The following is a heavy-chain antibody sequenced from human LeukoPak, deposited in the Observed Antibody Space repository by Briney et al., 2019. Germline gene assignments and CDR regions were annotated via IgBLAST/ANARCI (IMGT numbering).Heavy chain of an antibody. CDR2: IGTSGSPI. J-gene: IGHJ6*02. CDR1: GFTFSDYY. CDR3: AREGGYDYGDYTHYGMDV. Sequence: GGSLRLSCAASGFTFSDYYMTWIRQAPGKGLEWVSYIGTSGSPIYYSDSVKGRFTISRDNAKNSLYLQMNSLRAEDTAVYYCAREGGYDYGDYTHYGMDVWGQGTTVTVSS. V-gene: IGHV3-11*04. D-gene: IGHD4-17*01.